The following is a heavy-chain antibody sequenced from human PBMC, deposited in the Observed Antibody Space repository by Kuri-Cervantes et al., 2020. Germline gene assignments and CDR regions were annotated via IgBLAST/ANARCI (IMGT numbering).Heavy chain of an antibody. Sequence: GESLKISCAASGFTFSSYDMHWVRQATGKGLEWVSAIGTAGDTYYPGSVKGRFTISRDNSKNTLFLQMNSLRAEDTAVYYCARGFRSRRSWPLGYYYGMDVWGQGTTVTVSS. J-gene: IGHJ6*02. CDR3: ARGFRSRRSWPLGYYYGMDV. CDR1: GFTFSSYD. D-gene: IGHD1-14*01. CDR2: IGTAGDT. V-gene: IGHV3-13*01.